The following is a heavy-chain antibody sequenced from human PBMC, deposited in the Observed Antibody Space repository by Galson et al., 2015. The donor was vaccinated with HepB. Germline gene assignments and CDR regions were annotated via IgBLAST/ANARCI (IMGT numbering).Heavy chain of an antibody. D-gene: IGHD1-26*01. CDR1: GFTFSSYA. V-gene: IGHV3-23*01. Sequence: SLRLSCAASGFTFSSYAMSWVRQAPGKGLEWVSAISGSGGSTYYADSVKGRFTISRDNSKNTLYLQMNSLRAEDTAVYYCAKVGREGSYYGDFDYWGQGTLVTVSS. J-gene: IGHJ4*02. CDR2: ISGSGGST. CDR3: AKVGREGSYYGDFDY.